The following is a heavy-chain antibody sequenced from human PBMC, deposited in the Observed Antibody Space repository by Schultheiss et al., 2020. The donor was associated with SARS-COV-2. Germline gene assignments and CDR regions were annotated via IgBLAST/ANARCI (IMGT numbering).Heavy chain of an antibody. CDR1: GFTFSNYA. J-gene: IGHJ6*02. Sequence: GGSLRLSCAASGFTFSNYAMTWVRQAPGKGLEWVSSISGSGSTYYADSVKGRFTISRDNSKNMLYLQMNSLKTEDTAVYYCTTDRNSGMDVWGQGTTVTVSS. V-gene: IGHV3-23*01. CDR3: TTDRNSGMDV. CDR2: ISGSGST.